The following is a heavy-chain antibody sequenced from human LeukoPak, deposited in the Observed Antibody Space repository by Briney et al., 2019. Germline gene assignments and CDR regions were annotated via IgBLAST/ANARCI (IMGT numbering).Heavy chain of an antibody. D-gene: IGHD1-7*01. V-gene: IGHV3-74*01. J-gene: IGHJ4*02. CDR3: ARVGRELELPH. CDR1: GFTFSSYW. Sequence: QPGGSLRLSCAASGFTFSSYWMHWVRQAPGKGLVWVSRINSDGSSTSYADSVKGRFTISRDNSKNTLYLQMNSLRAEDTAVYYCARVGRELELPHWGQGTLVTVSS. CDR2: INSDGSST.